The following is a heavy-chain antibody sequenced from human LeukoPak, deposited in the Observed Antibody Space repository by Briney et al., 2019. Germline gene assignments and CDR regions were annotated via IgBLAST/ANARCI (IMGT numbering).Heavy chain of an antibody. CDR2: INHSGST. V-gene: IGHV4-34*01. CDR3: ARAPLRFLGPDAFDI. J-gene: IGHJ3*02. Sequence: SETLSLTCAVYGGSFSGYYWSWIRQPPGKGLEWIGEINHSGSTNYNPSLKSRVTISVDTSKNQFSLKLSSVTAADTAVYYCARAPLRFLGPDAFDIWGQGTMVTVSS. D-gene: IGHD3-3*01. CDR1: GGSFSGYY.